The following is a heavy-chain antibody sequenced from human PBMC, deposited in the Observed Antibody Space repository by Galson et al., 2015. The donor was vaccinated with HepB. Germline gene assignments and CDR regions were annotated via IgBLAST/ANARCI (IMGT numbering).Heavy chain of an antibody. CDR2: ISYDGSNK. D-gene: IGHD1-26*01. CDR1: GFTFSHYA. J-gene: IGHJ4*02. Sequence: SLRLSCAASGFTFSHYAMHWVRQAPGKGLEWVATISYDGSNKYYADPGRGRFTISRDNSKNTVSLQMNSLSPEATAVYYCARENSGTYYGYFDYWGQGTLVTVSS. V-gene: IGHV3-30-3*01. CDR3: ARENSGTYYGYFDY.